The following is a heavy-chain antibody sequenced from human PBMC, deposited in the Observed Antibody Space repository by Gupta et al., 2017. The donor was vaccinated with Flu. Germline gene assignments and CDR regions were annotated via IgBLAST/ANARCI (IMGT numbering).Heavy chain of an antibody. CDR2: ISSSAVT. V-gene: IGHV3-48*03. CDR3: ARGHWDN. CDR1: GLDFNSYE. J-gene: IGHJ4*02. Sequence: EVLLVEPGGGVVQPGRSLRFSCTASGLDFNSYEMSWVRQGPGRGLEWVAFISSSAVTYYTDPVRGRFTISRDNANNLLYLQMSSLRGENTAVYYCARGHWDNWGQGTLVTVSS.